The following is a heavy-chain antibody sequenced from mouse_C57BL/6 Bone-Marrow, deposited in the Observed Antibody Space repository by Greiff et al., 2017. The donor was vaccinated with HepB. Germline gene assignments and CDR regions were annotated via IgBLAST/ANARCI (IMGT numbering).Heavy chain of an antibody. V-gene: IGHV1-69*01. CDR1: GYTFTSYW. CDR3: ARWGAY. J-gene: IGHJ3*01. CDR2: IDPSDSYT. Sequence: QVQLKHPGAELVMPGASVKLSCKASGYTFTSYWMHWVKQRPGQGLEWIGEIDPSDSYTNYNQKFKGKSTLTVDKSSSTAYMQLSSLTSEDSAVYYCARWGAYWGQGTLVTVSA.